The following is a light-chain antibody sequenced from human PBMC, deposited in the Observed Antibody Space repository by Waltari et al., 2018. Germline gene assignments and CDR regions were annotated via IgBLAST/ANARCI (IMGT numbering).Light chain of an antibody. Sequence: EIVLTQSPGTLSLSPGERATLSCRARQSVSQSVTSYLAWYQQKPGQAPRLLIYDASKRATGIPARFSGSGSGTDFTLTISSLEPEDFAVYYCQQRYSWPALTFGGGTKVEIK. CDR3: QQRYSWPALT. CDR2: DAS. V-gene: IGKV3-11*01. J-gene: IGKJ4*01. CDR1: QSVTSY.